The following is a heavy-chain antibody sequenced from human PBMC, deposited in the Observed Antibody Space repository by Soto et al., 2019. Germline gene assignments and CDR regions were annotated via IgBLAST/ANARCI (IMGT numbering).Heavy chain of an antibody. CDR1: GLSITDSEMG. Sequence: QVTLKESGPVLVKPTETLTLRCTVSGLSITDSEMGVSWIRQPPGAPLEWLAHIDSSAEKSYRTFLKSRLAISKDTSKSQIGLTMTNMDPADTATYYCARRHLAVAVSPWFDPWGQGIPVTVSS. CDR3: ARRHLAVAVSPWFDP. V-gene: IGHV2-26*01. J-gene: IGHJ5*02. CDR2: IDSSAEK. D-gene: IGHD6-19*01.